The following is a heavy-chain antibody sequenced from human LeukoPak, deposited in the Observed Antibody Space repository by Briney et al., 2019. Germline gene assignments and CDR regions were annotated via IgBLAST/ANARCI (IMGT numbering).Heavy chain of an antibody. CDR3: TRVRAAAGHYFDY. D-gene: IGHD6-13*01. V-gene: IGHV3-72*01. CDR1: GFTFRSYS. J-gene: IGHJ4*02. CDR2: IRNKANSYST. Sequence: SGGSLRLSCAASGFTFRSYSMNWVRQAPGKGLEWVGRIRNKANSYSTEYAASVKGRFTISRDDSQNSLYLQMTSLKTEDTAVYYCTRVRAAAGHYFDYWGQGTLVTVSS.